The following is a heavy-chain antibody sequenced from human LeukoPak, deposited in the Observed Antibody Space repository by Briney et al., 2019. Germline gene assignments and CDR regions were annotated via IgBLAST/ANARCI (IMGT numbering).Heavy chain of an antibody. J-gene: IGHJ4*02. CDR2: INGSGGSR. CDR1: GFTFSTYG. D-gene: IGHD1-26*01. CDR3: ARDLVGAIDY. V-gene: IGHV3-23*01. Sequence: GGSLRLSCAASGFTFSTYGMSWVRQAPGKGLEWVSGINGSGGSRFYTDSVKGRFTISRDNSKNTLYLQMNSLRAEDTAVYYCARDLVGAIDYWGQGTLVTVSS.